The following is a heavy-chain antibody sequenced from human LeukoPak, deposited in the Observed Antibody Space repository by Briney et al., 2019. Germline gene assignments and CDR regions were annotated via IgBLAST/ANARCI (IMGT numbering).Heavy chain of an antibody. CDR1: GYTFINYQ. D-gene: IGHD3-22*01. CDR2: INSNSGAT. CDR3: ARYSSAHLNWFDP. Sequence: ASVTVSCRTSGYTFINYQIHWVRQAPDQGLEWMGRINSNSGATVFAQKFQGRVTMTRDTSINTVYMELSSLRSEDTAVYYCARYSSAHLNWFDPWGQGTLVTVSS. J-gene: IGHJ5*02. V-gene: IGHV1-2*06.